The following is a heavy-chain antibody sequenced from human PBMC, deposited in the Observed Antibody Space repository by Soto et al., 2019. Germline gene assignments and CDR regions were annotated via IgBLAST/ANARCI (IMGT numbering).Heavy chain of an antibody. J-gene: IGHJ4*02. Sequence: NPGGSLRLSCAASGFTFSDAWMTWVRQAPGKGLEWVGRIKSQGEGGTTEYAAPVKGRFTISRDDSENTLYLQMNSLKSEDTAVYYCATFRSHSDYWGPGTLVPSPQ. V-gene: IGHV3-15*01. CDR3: ATFRSHSDY. D-gene: IGHD1-26*01. CDR1: GFTFSDAW. CDR2: IKSQGEGGTT.